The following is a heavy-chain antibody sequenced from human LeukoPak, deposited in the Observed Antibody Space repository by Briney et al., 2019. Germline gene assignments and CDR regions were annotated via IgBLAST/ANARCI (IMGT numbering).Heavy chain of an antibody. J-gene: IGHJ5*01. Sequence: GGSLRLSCAASGFTVSSNYMSWVRQAPGKGLEYISYISSSGTIISYADSVKGRFTISRDNPKKSLYLQMNSLRVEDTAVYYCARTARNPDSWGQGTLVTVSS. V-gene: IGHV3-11*04. CDR1: GFTVSSNY. D-gene: IGHD5-18*01. CDR3: ARTARNPDS. CDR2: ISSSGTII.